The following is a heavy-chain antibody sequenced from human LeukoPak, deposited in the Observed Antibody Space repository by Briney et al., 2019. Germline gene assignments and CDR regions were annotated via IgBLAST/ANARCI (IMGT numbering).Heavy chain of an antibody. CDR3: ARDVEYSSSWYWFDP. D-gene: IGHD6-13*01. CDR2: INPNSGGT. V-gene: IGHV1-2*02. Sequence: GASVKVSCSTSGYTFTGYYMHWVRQAPGQGLEWMGWINPNSGGTNYAQKFQGRVTMTRDTSISTAYMELSRLRSDDTAVYYCARDVEYSSSWYWFDPWGQGTLVTVSS. J-gene: IGHJ5*02. CDR1: GYTFTGYY.